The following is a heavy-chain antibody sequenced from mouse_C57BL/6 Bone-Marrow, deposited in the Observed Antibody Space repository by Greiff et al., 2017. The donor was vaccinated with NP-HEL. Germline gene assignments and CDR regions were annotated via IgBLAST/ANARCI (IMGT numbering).Heavy chain of an antibody. D-gene: IGHD1-1*01. CDR3: ASGSSPLYWYVDG. J-gene: IGHJ1*03. CDR1: GYTFTSYW. Sequence: VQLQQPGAELVKPGASVKLSCKASGYTFTSYWMQWVKQRPGQGLEWIGEIDPSESYTNYNQKFKGKATLTVDTSSSTAYMQLSSLTSEDSAVYYCASGSSPLYWYVDGGGTGTTVTVSS. CDR2: IDPSESYT. V-gene: IGHV1-50*01.